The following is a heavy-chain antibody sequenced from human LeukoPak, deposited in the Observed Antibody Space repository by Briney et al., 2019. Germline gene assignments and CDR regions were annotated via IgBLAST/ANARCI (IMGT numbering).Heavy chain of an antibody. V-gene: IGHV3-21*01. CDR3: ARECHGDRRLSGYSYFGMDV. CDR1: EFSLSSHS. Sequence: GGSLRLSCAASEFSLSSHSMSWVRQAPGKGLEWVSSISGSSDFIYYADSVKGRFTISRDNARNLLYLQMNSLRAEDTAVYFCARECHGDRRLSGYSYFGMDVWGQETTVTVSS. J-gene: IGHJ6*02. D-gene: IGHD3-9*01. CDR2: ISGSSDFI.